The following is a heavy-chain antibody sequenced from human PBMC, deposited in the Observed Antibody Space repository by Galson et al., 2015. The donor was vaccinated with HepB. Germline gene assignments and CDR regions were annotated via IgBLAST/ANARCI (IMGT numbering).Heavy chain of an antibody. V-gene: IGHV1-46*03. CDR1: GYTFTSYY. CDR3: ASDAERFLEWPNPSHYYYGMDV. Sequence: SVKVSCKASGYTFTSYYMHWVRQAPGQGLEWMGIINPSGGSTSYAQKFQGRVTMTRNTSTGTVYMELSSLRSEDTAVYYCASDAERFLEWPNPSHYYYGMDVWGQGTTVTVSS. J-gene: IGHJ6*02. CDR2: INPSGGST. D-gene: IGHD3-3*01.